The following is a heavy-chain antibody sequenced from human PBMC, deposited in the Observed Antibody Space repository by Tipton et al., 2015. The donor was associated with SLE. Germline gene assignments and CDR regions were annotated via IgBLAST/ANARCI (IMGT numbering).Heavy chain of an antibody. Sequence: LVQSGGGLVKPGGSLRLSCAVSGFTFSNFAMNWVRQAPGKGLEWVSSIDTTSRHKYYADSVKGRFTISRDNAKNSLYLQMNSLRAEDTAVYYCARDLLQYNFWSGSYYQFNGMDVWGQGTTVSVSS. CDR1: GFTFSNFA. V-gene: IGHV3-21*03. CDR3: ARDLLQYNFWSGSYYQFNGMDV. CDR2: IDTTSRHK. D-gene: IGHD3-3*01. J-gene: IGHJ6*02.